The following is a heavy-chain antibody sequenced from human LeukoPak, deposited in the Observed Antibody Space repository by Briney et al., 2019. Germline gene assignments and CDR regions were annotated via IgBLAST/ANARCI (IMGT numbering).Heavy chain of an antibody. CDR2: ISYDGSNK. V-gene: IGHV3-30*18. CDR1: GFTFSSYG. CDR3: AKVRGYYFDY. Sequence: GGSLRLSCAASGFTFSSYGMHWVRQAPGKGLGWVAVISYDGSNKYYADSVKGRFTISRDNSKNTLYLQMNSLRAEDTAVYYCAKVRGYYFDYWGQGTLVTVSS. J-gene: IGHJ4*02.